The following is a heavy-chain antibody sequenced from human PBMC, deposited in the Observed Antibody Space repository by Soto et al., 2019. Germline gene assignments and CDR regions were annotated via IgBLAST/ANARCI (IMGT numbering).Heavy chain of an antibody. V-gene: IGHV3-15*01. CDR1: GFTFSNAW. D-gene: IGHD2-2*02. Sequence: GGSLRLSCAASGFTFSNAWMSWVRQAPGKGLEWVGRIKSKTDGGTTDYAAPVKGRFTISRDDSKNTLYLQMNSLKTEDTAVYYCTTDIGDCGYCSSTSCYTPGVWGQGTTVTVSS. CDR3: TTDIGDCGYCSSTSCYTPGV. CDR2: IKSKTDGGTT. J-gene: IGHJ6*02.